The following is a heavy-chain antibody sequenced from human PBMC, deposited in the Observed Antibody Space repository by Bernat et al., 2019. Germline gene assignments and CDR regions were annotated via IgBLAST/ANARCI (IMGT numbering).Heavy chain of an antibody. D-gene: IGHD3-16*02. V-gene: IGHV3-74*01. CDR2: INSDGSYT. Sequence: EVQLVESGGGLVQPGGSLRLSCAASGFTFNTLWLYWVRQAPGKGLVWVSRINSDGSYTTYADSVKGRFTITRDNAKNTLYLQMNSLRAEDTAVYYCARGGVTFAGVIAQWGQRTLVTVSS. CDR1: GFTFNTLW. CDR3: ARGGVTFAGVIAQ. J-gene: IGHJ4*02.